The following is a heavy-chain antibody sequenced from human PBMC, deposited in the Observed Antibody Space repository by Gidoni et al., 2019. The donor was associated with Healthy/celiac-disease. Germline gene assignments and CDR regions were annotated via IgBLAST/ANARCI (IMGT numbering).Heavy chain of an antibody. V-gene: IGHV1-69*01. CDR1: GGIFSSYA. Sequence: QVQLVQSGAEVKKPGSSVQVSCKASGGIFSSYAISWVRQAPGQGLEWMGGIIPIFGTANYAQKFQGRVTITADESTSTAYMELSSLRSEDTAVYYCARVIGGYDFWSGYGMDVWGQGTTVTVSS. D-gene: IGHD3-3*01. CDR3: ARVIGGYDFWSGYGMDV. CDR2: IIPIFGTA. J-gene: IGHJ6*02.